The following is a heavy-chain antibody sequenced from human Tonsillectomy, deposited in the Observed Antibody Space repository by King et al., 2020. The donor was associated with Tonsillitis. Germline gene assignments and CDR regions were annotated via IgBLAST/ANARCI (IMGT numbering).Heavy chain of an antibody. Sequence: VQLVESGGGLIQPGGSLRLSCAASGFTVDFNYMSWVRQAPGKGLEWVSVIYSAGSTYYTDSVKGRFTISRDKSKNTLYLQMNSLRAEDAAVYYCAGDYYGSETQWGQGTLVTVSS. CDR3: AGDYYGSETQ. V-gene: IGHV3-53*01. CDR2: IYSAGST. CDR1: GFTVDFNY. J-gene: IGHJ4*02. D-gene: IGHD3-10*01.